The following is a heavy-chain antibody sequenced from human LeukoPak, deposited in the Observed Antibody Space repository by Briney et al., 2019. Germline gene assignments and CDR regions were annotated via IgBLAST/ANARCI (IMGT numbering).Heavy chain of an antibody. CDR2: ISYGGGYQ. CDR3: AKDRRIMSAKYGMDV. J-gene: IGHJ6*02. Sequence: GRSLRLSCEASGFTFISYGMHWVRQAPGKGLEWVAVISYGGGYQYYADSVKGRLTISRDNSKNSVYLELNSLRTEDTAVYYCAKDRRIMSAKYGMDVWGQGTTVTVSS. CDR1: GFTFISYG. D-gene: IGHD3-16*01. V-gene: IGHV3-30*18.